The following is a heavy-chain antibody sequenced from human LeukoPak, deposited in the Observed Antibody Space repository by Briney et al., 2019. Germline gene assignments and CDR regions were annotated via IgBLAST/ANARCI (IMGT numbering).Heavy chain of an antibody. J-gene: IGHJ4*02. V-gene: IGHV4-30-2*01. D-gene: IGHD3-22*01. Sequence: SQTLSLTCTVSGGSISSGGHSWSWIRQPPGKGLEWIGYIYHSGSGSTYYNPSLKSRVTISIDKSKNQFSLKLNSVTAADTAVYYCTKDSSGFPYWGQGTLVTVSS. CDR3: TKDSSGFPY. CDR1: GGSISSGGHS. CDR2: IYHSGSGST.